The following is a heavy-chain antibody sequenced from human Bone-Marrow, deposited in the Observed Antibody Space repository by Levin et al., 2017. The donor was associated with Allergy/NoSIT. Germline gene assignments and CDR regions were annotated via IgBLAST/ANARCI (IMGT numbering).Heavy chain of an antibody. Sequence: GSLRLSCAASGFTFSSYAMSWVRQAPGKGLEWVSAISGSGGSTYYADSVKGRFTISRDNSKNTLYLQMNSLRAEDTAVYYCAKDLSAVRGVITDYWGQGTLVTVSS. CDR1: GFTFSSYA. D-gene: IGHD3-10*01. CDR3: AKDLSAVRGVITDY. V-gene: IGHV3-23*01. CDR2: ISGSGGST. J-gene: IGHJ4*02.